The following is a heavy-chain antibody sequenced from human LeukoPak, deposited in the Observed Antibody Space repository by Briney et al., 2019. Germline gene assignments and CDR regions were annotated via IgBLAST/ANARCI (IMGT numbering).Heavy chain of an antibody. Sequence: ASVKVSCKASGYTFTGYYMHWVRQAPGQGLEWMGWINPNSGGTNSAQKFQGRVTLTRDTSVSTVYMELSRLRSDDTAVYYCASSIRSDAFDIWGQGTMVTVSS. CDR2: INPNSGGT. CDR3: ASSIRSDAFDI. V-gene: IGHV1-2*02. D-gene: IGHD3-3*02. J-gene: IGHJ3*02. CDR1: GYTFTGYY.